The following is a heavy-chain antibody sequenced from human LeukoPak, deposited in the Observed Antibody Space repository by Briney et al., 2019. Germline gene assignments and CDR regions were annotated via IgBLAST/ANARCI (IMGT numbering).Heavy chain of an antibody. CDR2: ISAYNGNT. CDR1: GYTFTSYG. V-gene: IGHV1-18*01. CDR3: ARAPNFWSGYYTGSGENNWFDP. D-gene: IGHD3-3*01. J-gene: IGHJ5*02. Sequence: ASVKVSCKASGYTFTSYGISWVRQAPGQGLEWMGWISAYNGNTNYAQKLQGRVTMTTDTSTSTAYMELRSLRSDDTAVYYCARAPNFWSGYYTGSGENNWFDPWGQGTLVTVSS.